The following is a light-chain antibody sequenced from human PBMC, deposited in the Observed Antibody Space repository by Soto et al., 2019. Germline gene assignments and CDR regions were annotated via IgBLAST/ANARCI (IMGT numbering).Light chain of an antibody. V-gene: IGKV1-5*03. J-gene: IGKJ2*01. CDR2: KAS. CDR3: QQYNSSPYT. CDR1: QSISSW. Sequence: DIQMTQSPSTLSASVGDRVTITCRASQSISSWLAWYQQKPGKAPKLLIYKASSLESGVPSRFSGSVSGTEFTLTIRSLQPDDFATYYCQQYNSSPYTFGQGTKLEIK.